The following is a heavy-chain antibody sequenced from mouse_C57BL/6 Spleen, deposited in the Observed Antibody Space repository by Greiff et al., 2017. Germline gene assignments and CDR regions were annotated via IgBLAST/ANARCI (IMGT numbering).Heavy chain of an antibody. V-gene: IGHV1-59*01. Sequence: QVQLQQPGAELVRPGTSVTLSCKASGYTFTSYWMHWVKQRPGQGLEWIGVIDPSDSYTNYNQKFKGKATLTVDTSSSTAYMQLSSLTSEVSAVYYCASPLYYYGSSPFAYWGQGTLVTVSA. D-gene: IGHD1-1*01. CDR1: GYTFTSYW. CDR3: ASPLYYYGSSPFAY. CDR2: IDPSDSYT. J-gene: IGHJ3*01.